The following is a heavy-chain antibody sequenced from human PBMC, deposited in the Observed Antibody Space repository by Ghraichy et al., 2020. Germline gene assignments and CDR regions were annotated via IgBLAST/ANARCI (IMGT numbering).Heavy chain of an antibody. CDR2: TYYTGST. Sequence: SETLSLTCTVSGGSGTRGYYWAWMRQRPGQGLEWLGYTYYTGSTSYNPSLGSRVTVSLDTSGSQFFLNLTSVTAADTAVYYCARGLTTATFDIDHWGQGTLVTVTS. CDR1: GGSGTRGYY. D-gene: IGHD3-3*01. CDR3: ARGLTTATFDIDH. J-gene: IGHJ4*02. V-gene: IGHV4-31*03.